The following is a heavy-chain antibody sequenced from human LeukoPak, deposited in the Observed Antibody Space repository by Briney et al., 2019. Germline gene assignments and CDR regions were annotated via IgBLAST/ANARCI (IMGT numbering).Heavy chain of an antibody. D-gene: IGHD3-9*01. CDR3: ARDMGSYYDILTGYYLGY. J-gene: IGHJ4*02. V-gene: IGHV1-2*02. Sequence: ASVKVSCKASGYTFTVYYMHWVRQAPGQGLEWMGWINPNSGGTNYAQKFQGRVTMTRDTSISTAYMELSRLRSDDTAVYYCARDMGSYYDILTGYYLGYWGQGTLVTVSS. CDR1: GYTFTVYY. CDR2: INPNSGGT.